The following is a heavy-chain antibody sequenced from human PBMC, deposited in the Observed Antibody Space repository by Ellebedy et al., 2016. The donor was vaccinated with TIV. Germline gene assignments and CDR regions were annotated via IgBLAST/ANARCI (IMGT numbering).Heavy chain of an antibody. J-gene: IGHJ4*02. Sequence: GESLKISXAASGFNFSSYGMHWVRQAPGKGLEWVIGISKYNTDTAKGRFIISRDNAKSTLFLQMNSLRLEDTAVYYCAKSYTGGVDTAMITWGQGTLVTVSS. CDR2: ISK. CDR3: AKSYTGGVDTAMIT. D-gene: IGHD5-18*01. CDR1: GFNFSSYG. V-gene: IGHV3-NL1*01.